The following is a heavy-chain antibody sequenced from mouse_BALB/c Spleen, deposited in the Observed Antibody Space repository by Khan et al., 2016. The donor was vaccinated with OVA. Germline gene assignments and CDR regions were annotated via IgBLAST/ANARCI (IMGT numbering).Heavy chain of an antibody. J-gene: IGHJ2*01. V-gene: IGHV2-3*01. Sequence: QVQLKESGPGLVAPSQSLSITCTVSGFSLTSDGVSWVRQPPGKGLEWLGVKWGDGSTNYHSPLRSRLSIRKDNSKSQVFLKLDSLQTDDTATYYCAKLRVFYFDSWGQGTTLTVSS. CDR3: AKLRVFYFDS. CDR1: GFSLTSDG. CDR2: KWGDGST.